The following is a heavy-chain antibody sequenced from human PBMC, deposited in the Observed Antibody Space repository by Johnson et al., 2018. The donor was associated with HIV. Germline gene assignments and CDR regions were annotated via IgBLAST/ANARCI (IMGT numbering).Heavy chain of an antibody. Sequence: VQLVESGGGVVQPGRSLRLSCAASGCTFSSYDMHWVRQATGKGLEWVSTIGPAGDTYYPGSVKGRFTISRENAKNSLYLQMNSLRAEDTAVYYCARSATGTTADAFDIWGQGTMVTVSS. V-gene: IGHV3-13*01. CDR3: ARSATGTTADAFDI. CDR1: GCTFSSYD. CDR2: IGPAGDT. D-gene: IGHD1-7*01. J-gene: IGHJ3*02.